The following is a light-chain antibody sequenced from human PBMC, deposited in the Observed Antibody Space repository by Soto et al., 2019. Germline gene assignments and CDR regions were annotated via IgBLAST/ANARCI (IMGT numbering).Light chain of an antibody. J-gene: IGKJ1*01. V-gene: IGKV3-20*01. CDR2: GVS. CDR3: QHYVYPQWT. Sequence: IVLTQSPGTLSLSPGERATLSCMASQTGSNSYLAWYQQKSGQAPRLLIYGVSTRATGTPDRFSGSGSGTEFTLTIRRLEPEDFAVYFCQHYVYPQWTFGPGTKVDIK. CDR1: QTGSNSY.